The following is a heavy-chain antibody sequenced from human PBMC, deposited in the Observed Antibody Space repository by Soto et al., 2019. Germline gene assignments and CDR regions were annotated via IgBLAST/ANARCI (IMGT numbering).Heavy chain of an antibody. CDR2: ISYNGIDT. D-gene: IGHD1-26*01. CDR3: LSGEGQNDHDTRFDY. J-gene: IGHJ4*02. V-gene: IGHV3-30*03. Sequence: QMQLVESGGGVVQPGRSLRLSCAASGFSFSNHGIHWFRQAPGKGLEWVGDISYNGIDTWYADSVKGRFTIYRDNFKNTAYLQMNGLRLEDTAVYYCLSGEGQNDHDTRFDYWGQGTLVTVSP. CDR1: GFSFSNHG.